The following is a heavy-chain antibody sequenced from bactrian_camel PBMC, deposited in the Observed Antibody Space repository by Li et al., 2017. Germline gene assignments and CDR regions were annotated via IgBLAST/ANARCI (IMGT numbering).Heavy chain of an antibody. V-gene: IGHV3S53*01. Sequence: VQLVESGGGLALAGGSVRLSCAASRYGYCRLDMSWYRQAPGKEREFVSGVDNAGSTRYADSVEGRFTISQGNAKNTVYLQMNSLKPEDTAMYYCKVQTADGSLIERGFGRWGQGTQVTVS. CDR1: RYGYCRLD. CDR3: KVQTADGSLIERGFGR. CDR2: VDNAGST. J-gene: IGHJ6*01. D-gene: IGHD2*01.